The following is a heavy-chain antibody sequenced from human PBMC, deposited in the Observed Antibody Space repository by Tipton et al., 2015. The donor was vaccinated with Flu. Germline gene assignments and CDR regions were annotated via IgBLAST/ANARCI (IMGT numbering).Heavy chain of an antibody. J-gene: IGHJ5*02. Sequence: TLSLTCSISGDSITNNNYYWAWIRQPPGKGLEWLGSIYSTGSTYSNPSLASRLIILVDTSRNKFSLRLTSVTAADTAIYYCARDQGDFYGSGTHSPPVGWFDPWSQGNLVTVSS. D-gene: IGHD3-10*01. CDR1: GDSITNNNYY. CDR2: IYSTGST. CDR3: ARDQGDFYGSGTHSPPVGWFDP. V-gene: IGHV4-39*07.